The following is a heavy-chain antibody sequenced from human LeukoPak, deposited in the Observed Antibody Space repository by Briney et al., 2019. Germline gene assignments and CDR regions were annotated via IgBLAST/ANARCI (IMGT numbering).Heavy chain of an antibody. Sequence: SETLSLTCTVSGGSLSSYYWSWIRQPPGKGLEWIGYIYYSGSTNYNPSLKSRVTISVDTSKNQFSLTLSSVTAADTAVYYCARVVPAAPNWFDPWGQGTLVTVSS. D-gene: IGHD2-2*01. CDR3: ARVVPAAPNWFDP. CDR2: IYYSGST. J-gene: IGHJ5*02. CDR1: GGSLSSYY. V-gene: IGHV4-59*01.